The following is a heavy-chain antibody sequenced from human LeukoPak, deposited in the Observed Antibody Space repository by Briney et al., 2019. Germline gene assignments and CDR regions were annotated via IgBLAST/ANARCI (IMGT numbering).Heavy chain of an antibody. CDR1: GYTFTGYY. CDR3: ARERPPRYDILTGYHYYYYMDV. CDR2: INPNSGGT. D-gene: IGHD3-9*01. J-gene: IGHJ6*03. Sequence: ASVKVSCKASGYTFTGYYMHWVRQAPGQGLEWMGWINPNSGGTNYAQKFQGRVTMTRDTSISTAYMELSRLGSDDTAVYYCARERPPRYDILTGYHYYYYMDVWGKGTTVTVSS. V-gene: IGHV1-2*02.